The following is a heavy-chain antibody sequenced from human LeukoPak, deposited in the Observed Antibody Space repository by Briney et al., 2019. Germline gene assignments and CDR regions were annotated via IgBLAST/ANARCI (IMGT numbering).Heavy chain of an antibody. V-gene: IGHV4-4*02. Sequence: SETLSLTCAVTGDSITSRNWWNWVRQPPGKGLEWIGEIYHDETTNYNPSLKSRVTISVDKSKNHFSLRLSAVTAADTAVYYCASADTSGTDSSDAFDIWGQGTVVTVSS. D-gene: IGHD3-10*01. CDR3: ASADTSGTDSSDAFDI. CDR1: GDSITSRNW. J-gene: IGHJ3*02. CDR2: IYHDETT.